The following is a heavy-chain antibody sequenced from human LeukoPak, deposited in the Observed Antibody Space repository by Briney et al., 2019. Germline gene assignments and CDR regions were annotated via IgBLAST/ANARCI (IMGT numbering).Heavy chain of an antibody. CDR2: ISHRGRT. V-gene: IGHV4-34*01. Sequence: SETLSLTCAVYGGSVSGYYWSWIRQPPEKGLEWIGEISHRGRTHYTPSPQSRVTMSVDTSKNQFALNLNSVTAADTAVYYCARVPLRFLEPFDYWGQGILVTVSS. D-gene: IGHD3-3*01. J-gene: IGHJ4*02. CDR1: GGSVSGYY. CDR3: ARVPLRFLEPFDY.